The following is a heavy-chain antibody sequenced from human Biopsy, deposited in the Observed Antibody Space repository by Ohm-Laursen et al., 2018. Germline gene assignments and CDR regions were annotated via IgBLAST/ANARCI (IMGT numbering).Heavy chain of an antibody. V-gene: IGHV3-9*01. CDR3: ARDAGTMVRGVLYQ. Sequence: RSLRLSCAASGFNLGDYAMHWVRQVPGTGLEWVSGMKWNSGKIDYEDSVKGRFTISRDNAKNSLYLHMNSLRTEDSAFYYCARDAGTMVRGVLYQWGQGTQVTVSS. D-gene: IGHD3-10*01. CDR1: GFNLGDYA. J-gene: IGHJ4*02. CDR2: MKWNSGKI.